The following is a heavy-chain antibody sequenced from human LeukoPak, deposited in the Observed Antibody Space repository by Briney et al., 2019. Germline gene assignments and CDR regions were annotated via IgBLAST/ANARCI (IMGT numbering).Heavy chain of an antibody. Sequence: ASVKVSCKASGGTFSSYAISWLRQAPGQGLVWMGGIIPIFGTANYAQKFQGRVTITTDESTSTAYMELSSLRSEDTAIYYCARGVGATNLDYWGQGTLVTVSS. CDR1: GGTFSSYA. CDR2: IIPIFGTA. V-gene: IGHV1-69*05. J-gene: IGHJ4*02. CDR3: ARGVGATNLDY. D-gene: IGHD1-26*01.